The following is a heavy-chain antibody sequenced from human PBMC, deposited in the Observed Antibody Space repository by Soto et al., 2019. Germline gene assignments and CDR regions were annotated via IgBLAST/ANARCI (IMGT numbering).Heavy chain of an antibody. Sequence: SETLSLTCTVSGGSISSYYWSWIRQPPGKGLEWIGYIYYSGSTNYNPSLKSRVTISLDTSKNQFSLKLSSVTAGDTAVYYCARIPADTYKVKWCDPWGQGTLVTVSS. CDR2: IYYSGST. CDR1: GGSISSYY. D-gene: IGHD5-18*01. V-gene: IGHV4-59*01. J-gene: IGHJ5*02. CDR3: ARIPADTYKVKWCDP.